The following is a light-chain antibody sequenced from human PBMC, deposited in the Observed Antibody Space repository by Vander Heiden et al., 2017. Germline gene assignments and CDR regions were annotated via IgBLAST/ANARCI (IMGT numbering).Light chain of an antibody. J-gene: IGKJ1*01. Sequence: DIQMTQSPSSLSASVGDRVTITCRASQSISSYLNWYQQKPGKAPKLLIYGASSLQSGVPSRFSGSGSGTDFTLTVSRLQPEDSASYYCQQSDNNSWTFGQGTKVEI. CDR3: QQSDNNSWT. CDR1: QSISSY. V-gene: IGKV1-39*01. CDR2: GAS.